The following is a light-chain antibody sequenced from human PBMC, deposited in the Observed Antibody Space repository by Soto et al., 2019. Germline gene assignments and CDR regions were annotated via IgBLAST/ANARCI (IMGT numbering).Light chain of an antibody. J-gene: IGKJ1*01. CDR3: QHNNGYSWT. CDR2: DAS. CDR1: QSVGNS. V-gene: IGKV1-5*01. Sequence: DIQLTHSPSTLSASVGDVVSITCRASQSVGNSLAWYQQRPGKAPKVLIYDASSLESGVPSRFSGSGAGTEFTLTISSLQPDDFATYYCQHNNGYSWTFGQGTKVDIK.